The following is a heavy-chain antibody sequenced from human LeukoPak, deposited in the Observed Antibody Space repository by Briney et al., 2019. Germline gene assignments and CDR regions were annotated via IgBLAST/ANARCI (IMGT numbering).Heavy chain of an antibody. CDR1: GFTFSSYA. J-gene: IGHJ4*02. CDR3: AKDRAIAARLGYFDY. D-gene: IGHD6-6*01. CDR2: ISNSGGSA. Sequence: GGSLRLSCAASGFTFSSYAMSWVRQAPGKGLEWVSAISNSGGSAYYADSVKGRFTVSRDNSKNTLYLQTNSLRAEDTAVYYCAKDRAIAARLGYFDYWGQGTLVTVSS. V-gene: IGHV3-23*01.